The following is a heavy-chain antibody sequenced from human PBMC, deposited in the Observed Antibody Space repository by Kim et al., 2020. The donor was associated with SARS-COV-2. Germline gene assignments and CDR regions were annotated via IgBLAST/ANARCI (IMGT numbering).Heavy chain of an antibody. J-gene: IGHJ6*01. CDR1: GFTFNTYG. Sequence: GGSLRLSCVASGFTFNTYGMNWVRQTPGKGLEWVAVIWYDGSNKYYVDSVRGRFTSSRDNSKNTLYLQMNSLRAEDTAVYYCARVGCTGGNCRPYYY. D-gene: IGHD2-8*02. V-gene: IGHV3-33*01. CDR2: IWYDGSNK. CDR3: ARVGCTGGNCRPYYY.